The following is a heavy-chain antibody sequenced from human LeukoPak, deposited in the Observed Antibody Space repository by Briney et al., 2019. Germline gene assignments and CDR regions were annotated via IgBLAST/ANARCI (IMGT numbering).Heavy chain of an antibody. Sequence: ASQTLSLTCTVSGGSISSGSYYWSWIRQPAGEGLEWIGRIYPSGSTNYNPSLKSRVTISVDMSTNQFSLNLSSVTAADTAVYYCARDSHYSYSAMNVWGHGTTVTVSS. CDR3: ARDSHYSYSAMNV. CDR2: IYPSGST. V-gene: IGHV4-61*02. CDR1: GGSISSGSYY. J-gene: IGHJ6*02.